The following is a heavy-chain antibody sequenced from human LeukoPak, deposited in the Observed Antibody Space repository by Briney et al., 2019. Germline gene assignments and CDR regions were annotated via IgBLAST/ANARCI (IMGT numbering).Heavy chain of an antibody. CDR1: GFTVSSNY. CDR2: IYSGGSP. V-gene: IGHV3-53*01. CDR3: ASCLDTAMGPYYYYYMDV. D-gene: IGHD5-18*01. Sequence: GGSLRLSCAASGFTVSSNYMSWVRQAPGKGLEWVSVIYSGGSPYYADSVKGRFTISRDNSKNTLYLQMNSLRAEDAAVYYCASCLDTAMGPYYYYYMDVWGKGTTVTVSS. J-gene: IGHJ6*03.